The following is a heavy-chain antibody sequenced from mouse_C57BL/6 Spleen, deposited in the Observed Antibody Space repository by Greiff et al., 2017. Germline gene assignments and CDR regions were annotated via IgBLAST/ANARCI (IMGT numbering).Heavy chain of an antibody. V-gene: IGHV1-80*01. Sequence: QVQLQQSGAELVKPGASVKISCKASGYALSSYWMNWVKPRPGTGLEWVGQIYPGDGDTNYNGKFKGKATMTADKSSSPAHMQLSSLTSEDPAGYFCAGEAGSSPFDYWGQGTTLTVSS. D-gene: IGHD1-1*01. J-gene: IGHJ2*01. CDR2: IYPGDGDT. CDR3: AGEAGSSPFDY. CDR1: GYALSSYW.